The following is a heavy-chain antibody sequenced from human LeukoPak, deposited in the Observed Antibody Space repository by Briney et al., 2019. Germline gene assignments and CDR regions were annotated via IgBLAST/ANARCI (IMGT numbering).Heavy chain of an antibody. D-gene: IGHD1-26*01. CDR1: GYTFTSYG. J-gene: IGHJ4*02. CDR3: ARDRGGATRLCSCDY. Sequence: ASVKVSCKASGYTFTSYGISWVRQAPGQGLEWMGWISAYNGNTNYAQKLQGRVTMTTDTSTSPAYMELRSLRSDDTAVYYCARDRGGATRLCSCDYWGQGTLVTVSS. V-gene: IGHV1-18*01. CDR2: ISAYNGNT.